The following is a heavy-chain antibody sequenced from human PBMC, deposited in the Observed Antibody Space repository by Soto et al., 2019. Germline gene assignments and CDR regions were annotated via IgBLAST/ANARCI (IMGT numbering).Heavy chain of an antibody. J-gene: IGHJ5*02. D-gene: IGHD3-22*01. V-gene: IGHV4-30-2*01. CDR3: ARDSDYYPLMP. CDR1: GGSISTGDYS. CDR2: IYHSGRT. Sequence: KASETLSLTCAVSGGSISTGDYSWSWIRQPPGKGLEWIGYIYHSGRTYYNPSLKSRVTISVDRSTNQFSLKLSSVTAADTAVYYCARDSDYYPLMPWGHGTLVTVSS.